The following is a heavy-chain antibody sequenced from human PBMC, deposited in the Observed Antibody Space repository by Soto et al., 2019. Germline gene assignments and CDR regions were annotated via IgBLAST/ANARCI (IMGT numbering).Heavy chain of an antibody. CDR1: GFTFSSYA. Sequence: SLRLSCAASGFTFSSYAMHWVRQAPGKGLEWVAVISYDGSNKYYADSVKGRFTISRDNSKNTLFLQMNSLRAEDTAVYYCAKVGPYDSGSYMFRYNWFGPWGPGTLVTVS. CDR2: ISYDGSNK. CDR3: AKVGPYDSGSYMFRYNWFGP. V-gene: IGHV3-30-3*01. J-gene: IGHJ5*02. D-gene: IGHD3-10*01.